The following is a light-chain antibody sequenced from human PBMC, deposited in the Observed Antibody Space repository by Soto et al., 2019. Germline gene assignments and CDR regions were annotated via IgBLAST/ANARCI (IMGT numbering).Light chain of an antibody. J-gene: IGKJ5*01. V-gene: IGKV3-11*01. CDR3: QQRSNWPT. Sequence: EIVLTQSPATLSLSPGERATLSCRASQNVANYLDWYQQKPGQAPRLLIYESSNRATGIAARFSGSGYGTDFTLTISSLEPEDFAVYYCQQRSNWPTFGQGTRLEIK. CDR1: QNVANY. CDR2: ESS.